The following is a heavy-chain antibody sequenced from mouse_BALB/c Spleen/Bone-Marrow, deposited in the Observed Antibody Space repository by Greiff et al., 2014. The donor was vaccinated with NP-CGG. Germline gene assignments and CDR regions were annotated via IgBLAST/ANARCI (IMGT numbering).Heavy chain of an antibody. D-gene: IGHD2-4*01. CDR1: GYTFSNYW. J-gene: IGHJ3*01. V-gene: IGHV1-9*01. Sequence: QVLLQQPGAELMKPGASVKISCKAIGYTFSNYWIEWVKQRPGHGLEWIGEILPGSGSTHYIEKFKGKATFTADTSSSTAYMQLSSLTSEDSAVYYCARGYDYASFAYWGQGTLVTVSA. CDR2: ILPGSGST. CDR3: ARGYDYASFAY.